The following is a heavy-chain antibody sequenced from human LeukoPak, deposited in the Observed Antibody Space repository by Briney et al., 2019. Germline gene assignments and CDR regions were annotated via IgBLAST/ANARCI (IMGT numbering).Heavy chain of an antibody. CDR3: VRFSTAWDDAH. J-gene: IGHJ4*02. CDR1: VFSVKNNY. Sequence: PVGSLRLSCAVSVFSVKNNYMSWVRQPPGKGLEWVSAIDSGGRTFYTASVKGRSTVSRDIAQNTLSLQMNSLRAEETAIYYCVRFSTAWDDAHWGQAALVSVPS. CDR2: IDSGGRT. D-gene: IGHD1-26*01. V-gene: IGHV3-53*01.